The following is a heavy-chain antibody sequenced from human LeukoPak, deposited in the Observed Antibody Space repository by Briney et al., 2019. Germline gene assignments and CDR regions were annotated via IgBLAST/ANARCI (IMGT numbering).Heavy chain of an antibody. CDR1: GYTFTGYY. Sequence: ASVKVSCKASGYTFTGYYMHWVRQAPGQGLEWVGWINPNSGGTNYAQKFQGRVTMTRDTSISTAYMELSRLRSDDTAVYYCATLKYYYDSSGYSWRYAFDIWGQGTMVTVSS. V-gene: IGHV1-2*02. CDR3: ATLKYYYDSSGYSWRYAFDI. D-gene: IGHD3-22*01. J-gene: IGHJ3*02. CDR2: INPNSGGT.